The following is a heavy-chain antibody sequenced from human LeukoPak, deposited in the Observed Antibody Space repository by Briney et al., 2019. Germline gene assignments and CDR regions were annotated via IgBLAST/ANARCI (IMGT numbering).Heavy chain of an antibody. CDR2: IKQDGSER. CDR3: ARTAYRGTYFPFDY. V-gene: IGHV3-7*03. D-gene: IGHD1-26*01. CDR1: GFTFSSYA. Sequence: PGGSLRLSCAASGFTFSSYAMSWVRQAPGKGLEWVANIKQDGSERYYVDSVKGRFTISRDNSKNSLYLQMNSLRAEDTAMYYCARTAYRGTYFPFDYWGPGTLVTVSS. J-gene: IGHJ4*02.